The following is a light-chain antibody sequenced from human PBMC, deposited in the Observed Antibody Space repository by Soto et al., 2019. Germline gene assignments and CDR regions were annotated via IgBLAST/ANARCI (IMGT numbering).Light chain of an antibody. CDR1: QSVRSN. CDR3: PQRSNGTPALT. V-gene: IGKV3-15*01. Sequence: EIVMTQSPATLSVSPGERATLSCRASQSVRSNLAWYQQKPGQAPRLLIYGASTRATGIPARFSGSGSGTDFTLTISSLETEDVAVYYCPQRSNGTPALTVGGGTK. J-gene: IGKJ4*01. CDR2: GAS.